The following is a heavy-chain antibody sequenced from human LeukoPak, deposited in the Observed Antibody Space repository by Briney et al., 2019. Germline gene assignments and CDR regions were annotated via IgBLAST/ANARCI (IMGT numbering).Heavy chain of an antibody. J-gene: IGHJ6*02. CDR3: AKDKEWLVRWYYGMDV. V-gene: IGHV3-30*18. CDR1: GFTFSSYG. CDR2: ISYDGSNK. D-gene: IGHD6-19*01. Sequence: GGSLRLSCAASGFTFSSYGMHWVRQAPGKGLEWVAVISYDGSNKYYADSVKGRFTISRDNSKNTLYLQMNSLRAEDTAVYYCAKDKEWLVRWYYGMDVWGQGTTVTVSS.